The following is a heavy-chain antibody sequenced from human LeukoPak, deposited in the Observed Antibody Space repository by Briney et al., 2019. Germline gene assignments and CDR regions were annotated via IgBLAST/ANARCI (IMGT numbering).Heavy chain of an antibody. D-gene: IGHD3-16*01. J-gene: IGHJ4*02. CDR2: IQRDGSSP. V-gene: IGHV3-74*01. CDR3: SRGHYGPDY. CDR1: GFAYSGSS. Sequence: KPGGSLRLSCTASGFAYSGSSMHWVRHAPGKGLEWVSGIQRDGSSPTYADSVKGRFTISRDNAKGSVYLQVNILRAEDTAVYYCSRGHYGPDYWGQGTLVTVSS.